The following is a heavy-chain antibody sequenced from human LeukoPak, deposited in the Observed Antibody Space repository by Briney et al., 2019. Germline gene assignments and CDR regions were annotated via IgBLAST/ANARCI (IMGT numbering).Heavy chain of an antibody. CDR1: GFTFSSYA. Sequence: GGSLRLSCAASGFTFSSYAMSWVRQAPGKGLEWVSAISGSGGSTYYADSVKGRFTISRDNSKNTLYLQMNSLRAEDTAVYYCARRKVVAATLYYYYGMDVWGQGTTVTVSS. CDR3: ARRKVVAATLYYYYGMDV. CDR2: ISGSGGST. J-gene: IGHJ6*02. V-gene: IGHV3-23*01. D-gene: IGHD2-15*01.